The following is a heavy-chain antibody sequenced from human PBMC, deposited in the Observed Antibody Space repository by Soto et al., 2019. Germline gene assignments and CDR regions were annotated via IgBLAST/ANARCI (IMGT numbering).Heavy chain of an antibody. CDR3: ARSPRVIVTAKGTLDF. CDR2: ISTSTGNT. V-gene: IGHV1-18*04. J-gene: IGHJ4*02. CDR1: GYTFTTFG. Sequence: QVQLVQSGGEVKKPGASVKVSCKASGYTFTTFGITWVRQVPGQGLEWLGWISTSTGNTNYAQNLQGRVTLTTDTSKRTAYMELRSLTSDDTAVYYCARSPRVIVTAKGTLDFWGQGTLITVSS. D-gene: IGHD2-21*02.